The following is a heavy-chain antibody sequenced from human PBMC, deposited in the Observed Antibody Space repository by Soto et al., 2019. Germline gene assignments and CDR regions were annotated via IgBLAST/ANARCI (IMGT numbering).Heavy chain of an antibody. CDR3: ARDFGEYSRSSGGHGLGV. D-gene: IGHD6-6*01. J-gene: IGHJ6*01. V-gene: IGHV3-7*01. CDR2: IKQDGSEK. Sequence: QGKGLEWVANIKQDGSEKYYVDSVKGRFTISRDNAKNSLYLQMNSLRAEDTAVYYCARDFGEYSRSSGGHGLGVWAQGPTVT.